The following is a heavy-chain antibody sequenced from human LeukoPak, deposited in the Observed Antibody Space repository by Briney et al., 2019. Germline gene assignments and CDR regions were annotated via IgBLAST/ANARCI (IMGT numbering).Heavy chain of an antibody. CDR1: GGSISSYY. Sequence: SETLSLTCTVSGGSISSYYWSWIRQPPGKRLEWIGYIYYSGSTKYDPSLKSRVTISVDTSKNQFSLKLSSVTAADTAVYYCARHFFVGAEDAFDIWGQGTMVTVSS. J-gene: IGHJ3*02. D-gene: IGHD2/OR15-2a*01. CDR3: ARHFFVGAEDAFDI. CDR2: IYYSGST. V-gene: IGHV4-59*08.